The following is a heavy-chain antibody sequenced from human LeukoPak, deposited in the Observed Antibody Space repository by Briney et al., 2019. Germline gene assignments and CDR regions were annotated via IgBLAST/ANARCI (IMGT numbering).Heavy chain of an antibody. Sequence: GGSLRLSCAASGFTFSSYAMHWVRQAPGKGLEWVAVISYDGSNKYYADSVKGRFTISRDNSKNTLYLQMNSLRADDTAVYYCAKGGPTGSNYFDFWGQGTLVTVSS. J-gene: IGHJ4*02. V-gene: IGHV3-30-3*01. CDR3: AKGGPTGSNYFDF. CDR2: ISYDGSNK. D-gene: IGHD1-26*01. CDR1: GFTFSSYA.